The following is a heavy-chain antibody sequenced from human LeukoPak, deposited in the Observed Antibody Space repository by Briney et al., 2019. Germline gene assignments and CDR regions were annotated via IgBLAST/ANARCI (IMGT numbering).Heavy chain of an antibody. CDR2: FDPEDGET. Sequence: GASVKASCKVSGYTLTELSMHWVRQAPGKGLEWMGGFDPEDGETIYAQKFQGRVTMTEDTSTDTAYMELSSLRSEDTAVYYCATVKSPAIEYYFDYWGQGTLVTVSS. V-gene: IGHV1-24*01. J-gene: IGHJ4*02. CDR1: GYTLTELS. CDR3: ATVKSPAIEYYFDY.